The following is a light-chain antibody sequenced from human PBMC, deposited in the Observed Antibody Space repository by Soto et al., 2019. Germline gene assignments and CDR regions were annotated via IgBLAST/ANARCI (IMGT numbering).Light chain of an antibody. Sequence: QSALTQPPSGSGSPGQSVTISCTGTSYDVGGYNFVSWYQQHPGKAPKLMIYEVTKRPSGVPDRFSGSKSGNTASLTVSGLQAEDEADYYCSSFAGSNNVVFGGGTKLTVL. CDR3: SSFAGSNNVV. CDR1: SYDVGGYNF. J-gene: IGLJ2*01. CDR2: EVT. V-gene: IGLV2-8*01.